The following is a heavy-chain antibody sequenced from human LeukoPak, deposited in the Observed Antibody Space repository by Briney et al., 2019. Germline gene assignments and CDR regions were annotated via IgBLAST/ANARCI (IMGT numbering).Heavy chain of an antibody. V-gene: IGHV4-34*01. CDR3: ARSWSGYDYVWGSYRYSNWFDP. J-gene: IGHJ5*02. Sequence: PSETLSLTCAVYGGSFSGYYWSWIRQPPGKGREWIGEINHSGSTNYNPSLKSRVTISVDTSKNQFSLKLSSVTAADTAVYYCARSWSGYDYVWGSYRYSNWFDPWGQGTLVTVSS. CDR2: INHSGST. D-gene: IGHD3-16*02. CDR1: GGSFSGYY.